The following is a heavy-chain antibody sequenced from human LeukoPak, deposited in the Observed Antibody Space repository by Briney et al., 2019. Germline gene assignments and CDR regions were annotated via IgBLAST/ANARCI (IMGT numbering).Heavy chain of an antibody. Sequence: SETLSLTCAVSGGSISSGGYSWSWIRQPPGRGLEWIGSIYYSGSTYCNPSLKSRVTISVDTSKNQFSLKLSSVTAADTAAYYCARLGVTAAGPQDYWGQGTLVTVSS. CDR1: GGSISSGGYS. V-gene: IGHV4-39*01. D-gene: IGHD2-21*02. CDR3: ARLGVTAAGPQDY. J-gene: IGHJ4*02. CDR2: IYYSGST.